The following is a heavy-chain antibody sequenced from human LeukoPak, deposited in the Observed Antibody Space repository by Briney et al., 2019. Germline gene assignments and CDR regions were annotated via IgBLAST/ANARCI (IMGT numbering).Heavy chain of an antibody. J-gene: IGHJ4*02. CDR2: IIPIFGTA. V-gene: IGHV1-69*01. CDR1: GGTFSSYA. D-gene: IGHD3-3*01. CDR3: ARGIIRVTIFGVVTFGFDY. Sequence: GASVKVSXKASGGTFSSYAISWVRQAPGQGLEWIGGIIPIFGTANYAQKFQGRVTITADESTSTAYMELSSLRSEDTAVYYCARGIIRVTIFGVVTFGFDYWGQGTLVTVSS.